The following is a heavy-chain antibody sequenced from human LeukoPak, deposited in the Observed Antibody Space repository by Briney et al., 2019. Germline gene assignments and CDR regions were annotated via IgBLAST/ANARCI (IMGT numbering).Heavy chain of an antibody. D-gene: IGHD3-22*01. Sequence: ASVKVSCKASGYIFISYGISWVRQAPGQGLEWMGWISAYNGNTKYAQKLQGRVTMTTDTSTSTAYMELRSLRSDDTAVYYCARDVRGIVGMDYFDYRGQGTLVTVSS. J-gene: IGHJ4*02. V-gene: IGHV1-18*01. CDR3: ARDVRGIVGMDYFDY. CDR2: ISAYNGNT. CDR1: GYIFISYG.